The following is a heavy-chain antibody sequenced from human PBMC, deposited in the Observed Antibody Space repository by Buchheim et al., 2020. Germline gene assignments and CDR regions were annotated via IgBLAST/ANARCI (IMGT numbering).Heavy chain of an antibody. J-gene: IGHJ6*02. D-gene: IGHD6-19*01. CDR2: ISGSGGST. CDR1: GFTFSSYA. CDR3: AKVRAVAGTYYYYYGMDV. V-gene: IGHV3-23*04. Sequence: VQLVESGGGVVQPGGSLRLSCAASGFTFSSYAMSWVRQAPGKGLEWVSAISGSGGSTYYADSVKGRFTISRDNSKNTLYLQMNSLRAEDTAVYYCAKVRAVAGTYYYYYGMDVWGQGTT.